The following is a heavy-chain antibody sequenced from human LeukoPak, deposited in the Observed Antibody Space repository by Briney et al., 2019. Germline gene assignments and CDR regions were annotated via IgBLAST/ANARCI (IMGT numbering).Heavy chain of an antibody. CDR1: GFTFSNYG. CDR2: ISGSGGST. Sequence: GGSLRLSCAASGFTFSNYGMSWVRQAPGKGLEWVSAISGSGGSTYYADSVKGRFTISRDNSKNTLYLQMNSLRAEDTAVYYCAKGQSYYGSGSMAVWSWGQGTLVTVSS. J-gene: IGHJ4*02. D-gene: IGHD3-10*01. CDR3: AKGQSYYGSGSMAVWS. V-gene: IGHV3-23*01.